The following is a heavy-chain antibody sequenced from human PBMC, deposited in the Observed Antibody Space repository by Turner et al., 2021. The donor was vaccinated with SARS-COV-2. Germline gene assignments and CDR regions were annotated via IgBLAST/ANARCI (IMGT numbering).Heavy chain of an antibody. CDR2: FDPEDGDT. J-gene: IGHJ5*02. D-gene: IGHD2-8*01. CDR1: GYTLTGSS. Sequence: QPVQSGAEVKKQGASVKVSCTVCGYTLTGSSMHWVRPAPEKGLEWMGGFDPEDGDTNYAQKFQGRVTMTAATSTDTTSMDQSSLGSEDTAVCYCATGPPYYPSGVCSRWFDPWGQGTLVTVSS. CDR3: ATGPPYYPSGVCSRWFDP. V-gene: IGHV1-24*01.